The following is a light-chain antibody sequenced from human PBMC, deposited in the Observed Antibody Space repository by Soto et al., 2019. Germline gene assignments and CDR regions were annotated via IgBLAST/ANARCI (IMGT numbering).Light chain of an antibody. CDR2: AAS. Sequence: AIQVTQSPTSLSASVGDRVTITCRASRGYRSDLGWYQQKPGKAPKLLIYAASNLQTEVPSRFSGSRSGTDFTLTISSLQAEDFATYYCLQDHDYQWTFGQGTKLEIK. CDR3: LQDHDYQWT. J-gene: IGKJ2*02. CDR1: RGYRSD. V-gene: IGKV1-6*01.